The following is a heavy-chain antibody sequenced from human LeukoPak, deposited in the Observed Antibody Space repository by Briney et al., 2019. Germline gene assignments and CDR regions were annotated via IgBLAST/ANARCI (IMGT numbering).Heavy chain of an antibody. CDR1: GGTFSSYA. CDR3: ASGGGWNYGPYYYYGMDV. V-gene: IGHV1-69*13. Sequence: RASVKVSCKASGGTFSSYAISWVRQAPGQGLEWMGGIIPIFGTANYAQKLQGRVTITADESTSTAYMELSSLRSEDTAVYYCASGGGWNYGPYYYYGMDVWGQGTTVTVSS. D-gene: IGHD1-7*01. CDR2: IIPIFGTA. J-gene: IGHJ6*02.